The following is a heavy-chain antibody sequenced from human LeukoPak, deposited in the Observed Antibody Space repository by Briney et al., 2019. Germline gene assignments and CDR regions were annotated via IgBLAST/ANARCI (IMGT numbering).Heavy chain of an antibody. D-gene: IGHD5-12*01. CDR2: MSFDGSQ. Sequence: GGSLSLSCALSGRPFSSSIMHWVRRAPGKGLEWVAGMSFDGSQYYVESVKGRFTISRDNSGNMVYLHMTSLRPEDTAVYFCAREGHTSGFCGSFDIWGQGTTVTISS. CDR1: GRPFSSSI. J-gene: IGHJ3*02. CDR3: AREGHTSGFCGSFDI. V-gene: IGHV3-30*03.